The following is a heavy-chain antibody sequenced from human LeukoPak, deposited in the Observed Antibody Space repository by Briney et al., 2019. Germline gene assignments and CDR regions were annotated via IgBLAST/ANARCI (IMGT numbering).Heavy chain of an antibody. D-gene: IGHD3-22*01. CDR1: GFTFSSYA. CDR2: FGTRSTSI. CDR3: AREVSEGFDF. Sequence: GGSLRLSCAASGFTFSSYAMSWVRQAPGKGLEWVSSFGTRSTSIYHAGSVKGRFAISRDNAKNSLYLQMNSLRAEDTALYYCAREVSEGFDFWGQGTLVTVSS. V-gene: IGHV3-21*01. J-gene: IGHJ4*02.